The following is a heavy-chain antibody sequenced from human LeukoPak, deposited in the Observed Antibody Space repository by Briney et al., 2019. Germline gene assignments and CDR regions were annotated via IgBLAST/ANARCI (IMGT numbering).Heavy chain of an antibody. D-gene: IGHD2-21*02. CDR3: ARAYCGGDCYLRSGANFQH. Sequence: PSETLSLTCAVSGGSISSSNWWSWIRQPPGKGLEWIGEIYHSGSTNYNPSLKSRVTISVDKSKTQFSLKLSSVTAADTAVYYCARAYCGGDCYLRSGANFQHWGQGTLVTVSS. V-gene: IGHV4-4*02. J-gene: IGHJ1*01. CDR1: GGSISSSNW. CDR2: IYHSGST.